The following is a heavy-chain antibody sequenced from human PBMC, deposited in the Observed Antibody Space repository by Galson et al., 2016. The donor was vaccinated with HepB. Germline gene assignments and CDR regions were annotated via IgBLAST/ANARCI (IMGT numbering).Heavy chain of an antibody. J-gene: IGHJ6*02. CDR3: ARSKGYYYYAMDV. CDR2: ISFDGSNK. CDR1: GFTFSTYA. V-gene: IGHV3-30-3*01. Sequence: SLRLSCAASGFTFSTYAMHWVRQAPGKGLEWVAGISFDGSNKYYADSVKGRFTISRDNSKNTPYLQMNSLRPEDTAVHYCARSKGYYYYAMDVWGQGTTVTVSS.